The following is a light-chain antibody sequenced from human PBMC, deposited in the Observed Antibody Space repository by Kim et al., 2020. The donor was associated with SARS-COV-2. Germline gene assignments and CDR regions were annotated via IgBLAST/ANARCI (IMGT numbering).Light chain of an antibody. CDR3: NSRDRSGTSYV. V-gene: IGLV3-19*01. J-gene: IGLJ1*01. CDR1: CLGSYY. Sequence: ALGQTGRITCQVDCLGSYYASWYQQRPGQAPVLVIYAKNSRPSGIPDRFSGSSTGDTASLTITGAQAEDEADYYCNSRDRSGTSYVFGTGTKVTVL. CDR2: AKN.